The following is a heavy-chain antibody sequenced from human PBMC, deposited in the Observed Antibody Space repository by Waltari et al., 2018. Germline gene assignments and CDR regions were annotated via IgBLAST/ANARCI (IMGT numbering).Heavy chain of an antibody. Sequence: QVQLVQSGAEVKKPGSSVKVSCTASGGTFSNYAITWMRQAPGQGPEWMGGIIPFSGTTKYAQKFQGRVTITADESTSTAYMELSSLNSEDSAVYYCARLKWIDGRSYEGIDVWGQGTTVTVSS. V-gene: IGHV1-69*01. D-gene: IGHD5-12*01. CDR3: ARLKWIDGRSYEGIDV. CDR2: IIPFSGTT. CDR1: GGTFSNYA. J-gene: IGHJ6*02.